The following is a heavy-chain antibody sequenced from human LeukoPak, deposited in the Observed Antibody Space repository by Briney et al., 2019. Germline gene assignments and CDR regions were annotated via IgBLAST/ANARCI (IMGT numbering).Heavy chain of an antibody. Sequence: AGGSLRLSCAASGFTFSSYAMHWVRQAPGKGLEWVAVISYDGSNKYYADSVKGQFTISRDNSKNTLYLQMNSLRAEDTAVYYCARVLTQYYYGSSPLDYWGQGTLVTVSS. CDR3: ARVLTQYYYGSSPLDY. V-gene: IGHV3-30*01. CDR2: ISYDGSNK. D-gene: IGHD3-10*01. J-gene: IGHJ4*02. CDR1: GFTFSSYA.